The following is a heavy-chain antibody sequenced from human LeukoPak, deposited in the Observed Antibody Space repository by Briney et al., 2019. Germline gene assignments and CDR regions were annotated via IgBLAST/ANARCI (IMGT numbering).Heavy chain of an antibody. CDR1: GFTFSNYW. CDR2: IKQDGTEK. J-gene: IGHJ4*02. V-gene: IGHV3-7*01. Sequence: GGSLRLSCAASGFTFSNYWMDWVRQAPGKGLEWGANIKQDGTEKHYVDSVKGRFTISRDNAKNSLYLQMNSLRAEDTALYYCSQSLNYWGQGTLVTVSS. CDR3: SQSLNY.